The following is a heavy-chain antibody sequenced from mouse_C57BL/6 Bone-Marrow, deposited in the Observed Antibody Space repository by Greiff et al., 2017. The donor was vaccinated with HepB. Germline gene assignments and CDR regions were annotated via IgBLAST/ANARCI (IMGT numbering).Heavy chain of an antibody. CDR2: ISSGGSYT. CDR3: ARHVGFAY. J-gene: IGHJ3*01. V-gene: IGHV5-6*02. CDR1: GFTFSSYG. Sequence: EVKLVESGGDLVKPGGSLKLSCAASGFTFSSYGMSWVRQTPDKRLEWVATISSGGSYTYYPDSVKGRCTISRDNAKNTLYLQMSSLKSEDTAMYYCARHVGFAYWGQGTLVTVSA.